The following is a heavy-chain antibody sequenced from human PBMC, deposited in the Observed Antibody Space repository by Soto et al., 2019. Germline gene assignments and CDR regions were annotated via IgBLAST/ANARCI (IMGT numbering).Heavy chain of an antibody. V-gene: IGHV3-7*01. D-gene: IGHD4-17*01. J-gene: IGHJ4*02. Sequence: EVQLVESGGGLVQPGGSLRLSCAASGFRFRDYWMYWVRQTPGKGLEWVANIKQDGSEKYYVDSVKGRFTISRDNARNSLFLQMDGLRAEGTAVYFCARVTTMGGYWGQGTLVTVSS. CDR2: IKQDGSEK. CDR1: GFRFRDYW. CDR3: ARVTTMGGY.